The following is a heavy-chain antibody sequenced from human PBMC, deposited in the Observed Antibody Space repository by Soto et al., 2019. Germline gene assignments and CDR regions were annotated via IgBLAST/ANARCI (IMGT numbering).Heavy chain of an antibody. J-gene: IGHJ4*02. CDR2: ISGSGAST. CDR1: GFTFSSYA. V-gene: IGHV3-23*01. CDR3: AKEYDSSGYYYAANFDY. Sequence: GGSLRLSCAASGFTFSSYAMNWVRQAPGKGLEWVSVISGSGASTYYADSVKGRFTISRDNSKNALHLQMNSLRAEDTAVYYCAKEYDSSGYYYAANFDYWGQGNL. D-gene: IGHD3-22*01.